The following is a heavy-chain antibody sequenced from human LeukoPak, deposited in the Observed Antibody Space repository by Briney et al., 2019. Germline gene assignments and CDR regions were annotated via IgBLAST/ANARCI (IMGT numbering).Heavy chain of an antibody. CDR3: ATNDGFLGDGSGTYRDAFDI. V-gene: IGHV3-21*01. CDR1: GFTFSSYS. J-gene: IGHJ3*02. Sequence: PGGSLRLSCAASGFTFSSYSMNWVRQAPGKGLEWVSSISSSSSYIYYADSVKGRFTISRDNSKNTLFLQMNSLRVEDTAVYNCATNDGFLGDGSGTYRDAFDIWGQGTMVTVSS. D-gene: IGHD3-10*01. CDR2: ISSSSSYI.